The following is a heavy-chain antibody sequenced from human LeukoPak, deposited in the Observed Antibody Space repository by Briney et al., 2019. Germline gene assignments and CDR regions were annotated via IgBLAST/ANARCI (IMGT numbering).Heavy chain of an antibody. V-gene: IGHV3-30*03. CDR3: ARHHCSSISCHGRSSGDFDY. Sequence: GGSLRLSCAASGFTFSSYGMHWVRQAPGKGLEWVAVTSYDGSNKYYADSLKGRFTISRDNSKNTLYLQMNSLRAEDTAVYYCARHHCSSISCHGRSSGDFDYWGQGTLVTVSS. D-gene: IGHD2-2*01. J-gene: IGHJ4*02. CDR2: TSYDGSNK. CDR1: GFTFSSYG.